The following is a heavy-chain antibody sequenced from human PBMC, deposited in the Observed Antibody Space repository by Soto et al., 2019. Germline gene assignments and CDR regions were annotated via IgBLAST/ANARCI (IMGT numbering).Heavy chain of an antibody. CDR1: GYTFTSYG. Sequence: GASVKVSFKASGYTFTSYGIRWVRQAPRQGLEWMGWISAYNGDTNYAQKLQGRVTMTTDTSTSTAYMELRSLRSDDTAVYYCARDQSLSVGYFQHWGQGTLVTVSS. CDR2: ISAYNGDT. D-gene: IGHD2-15*01. V-gene: IGHV1-18*01. J-gene: IGHJ1*01. CDR3: ARDQSLSVGYFQH.